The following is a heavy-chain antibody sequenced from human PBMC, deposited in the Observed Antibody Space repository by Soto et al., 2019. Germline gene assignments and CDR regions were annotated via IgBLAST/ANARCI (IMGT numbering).Heavy chain of an antibody. Sequence: SVKVSCKASGGTFSSYPLSWVRQAPGQGLEWMGGIIPIFGTTKYAQKFQGRVTIIADESTTTAYMELSSLRSEDTAVYYCAMIDYSSGSDYWGQGTLVTVS. CDR3: AMIDYSSGSDY. V-gene: IGHV1-69*13. D-gene: IGHD6-19*01. J-gene: IGHJ4*02. CDR2: IIPIFGTT. CDR1: GGTFSSYP.